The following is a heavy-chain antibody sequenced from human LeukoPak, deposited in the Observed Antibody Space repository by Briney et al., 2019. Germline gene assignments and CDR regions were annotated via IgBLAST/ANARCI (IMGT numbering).Heavy chain of an antibody. V-gene: IGHV3-23*01. CDR3: ASCGDGYNYFDY. CDR1: GFSFSSSV. CDR2: IGGSGANT. D-gene: IGHD5-24*01. J-gene: IGHJ4*02. Sequence: GGSLRLSCSASGFSFSSSVMHWVRQAPGKGLEWVSLIGGSGANTFYADSVKGRFTISRDNSKNTLYLQMNSLRAEDTAVYYCASCGDGYNYFDYWGQGTLVTVSS.